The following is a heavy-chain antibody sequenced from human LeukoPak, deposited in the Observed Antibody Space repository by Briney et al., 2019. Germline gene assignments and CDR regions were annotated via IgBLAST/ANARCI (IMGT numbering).Heavy chain of an antibody. V-gene: IGHV4-34*01. Sequence: SETLSLTCAVYGESFSGYYWSWIRQPPGKGLEWIGEINHSGSTNYNPSLKSRVTISVDTSKNQFSLKLSSVTAADTAVYYCARFPRTVTTISGFDYWGQGTLVTVSS. CDR3: ARFPRTVTTISGFDY. CDR1: GESFSGYY. J-gene: IGHJ4*02. D-gene: IGHD4-17*01. CDR2: INHSGST.